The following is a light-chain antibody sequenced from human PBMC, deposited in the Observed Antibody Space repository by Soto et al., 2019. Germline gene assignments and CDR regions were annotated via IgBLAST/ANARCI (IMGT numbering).Light chain of an antibody. J-gene: IGKJ1*01. CDR2: GAS. Sequence: IVLALSPGALSLSPGERATLSCRASQSVSSNYLAWYQQKPGQAPRLLIYGASSRATGIPDRFSGSGSGTDFTLTISRLEPEDFAVYYCQHYGSSPETFGQGTKVDIK. CDR3: QHYGSSPET. CDR1: QSVSSNY. V-gene: IGKV3-20*01.